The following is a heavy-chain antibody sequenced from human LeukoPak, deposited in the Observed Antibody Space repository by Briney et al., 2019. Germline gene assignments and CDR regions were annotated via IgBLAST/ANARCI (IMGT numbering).Heavy chain of an antibody. J-gene: IGHJ4*02. CDR3: AKDSQQLAPPTGYFDY. D-gene: IGHD6-13*01. V-gene: IGHV3-9*01. CDR1: GFTFSSYA. CDR2: ISWNSGSI. Sequence: PGGSLRLSCAASGFTFSSYAMSWVRQAPGKGLEWVSGISWNSGSIGYADSVKGRFTISRDNAKNSLYLQMNSLRAEDTALYYCAKDSQQLAPPTGYFDYWGQGTLVTVSS.